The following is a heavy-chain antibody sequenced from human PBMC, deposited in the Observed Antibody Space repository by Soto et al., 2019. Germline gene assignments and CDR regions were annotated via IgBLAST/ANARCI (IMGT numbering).Heavy chain of an antibody. J-gene: IGHJ6*02. CDR3: AKDSTTTVTETFYGMDV. Sequence: GGSLRLSCAASGFTFSSYAMSWVRQAPGKGLEWVSAISGSGGSTYYADSVKGRFTISRDNSKNTLYLQMNSLRAEDTAVYYCAKDSTTTVTETFYGMDVWGQGTTVTVSS. D-gene: IGHD4-17*01. CDR1: GFTFSSYA. V-gene: IGHV3-23*01. CDR2: ISGSGGST.